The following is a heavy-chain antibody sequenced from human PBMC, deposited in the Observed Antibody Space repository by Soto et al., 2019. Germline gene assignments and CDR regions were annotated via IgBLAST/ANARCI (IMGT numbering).Heavy chain of an antibody. CDR2: IWYDGSNK. Sequence: QVQLVESGGGVVQPGRSLRLSCAASGFTFSSYGMHWVRQAPGKGLEWVAVIWYDGSNKYYADSVKGRFTISRDNSKNTLYLQMNSLRAEDTAVYYCARGAMGDDFWSAPDVWGQGTTVTVSS. CDR1: GFTFSSYG. V-gene: IGHV3-33*01. CDR3: ARGAMGDDFWSAPDV. J-gene: IGHJ6*02. D-gene: IGHD3-3*01.